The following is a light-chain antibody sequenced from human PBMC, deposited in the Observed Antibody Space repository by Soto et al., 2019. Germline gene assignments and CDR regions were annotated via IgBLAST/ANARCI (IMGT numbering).Light chain of an antibody. J-gene: IGKJ1*01. CDR3: QHYGSSRT. Sequence: EIVLTQSPGTLSLSPGERATLSCRASQSVSSFYLAWYQQNPGQAPRLLIYDASTRATGIPDRFSGSGSGTDFTLTISRLEPGDFAVYYCQHYGSSRTFGQGTKVEIK. V-gene: IGKV3-20*01. CDR2: DAS. CDR1: QSVSSFY.